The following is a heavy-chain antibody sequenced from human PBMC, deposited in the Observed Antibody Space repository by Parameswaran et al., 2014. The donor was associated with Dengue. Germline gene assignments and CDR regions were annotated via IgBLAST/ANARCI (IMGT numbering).Heavy chain of an antibody. V-gene: IGHV1-69*01. CDR3: ATGEGSYGDYHAMDV. J-gene: IGHJ6*02. CDR2: VIPIFGTP. Sequence: WVRQAPGQGLEWMGGVIPIFGTPNYAQKFQDRVTITADESTSTAYLEVRSPRSEDTAVYFCATGEGSYGDYHAMDVWGQGTTVTVSS. D-gene: IGHD4-17*01.